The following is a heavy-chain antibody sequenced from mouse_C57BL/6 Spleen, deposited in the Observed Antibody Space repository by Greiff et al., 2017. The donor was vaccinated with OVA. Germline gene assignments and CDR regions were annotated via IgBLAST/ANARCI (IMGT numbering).Heavy chain of an antibody. CDR3: ARTPNYYGSSYDAMDY. D-gene: IGHD1-1*01. V-gene: IGHV1-75*01. CDR1: GYTFTDYY. J-gene: IGHJ4*01. CDR2: IFPGSGST. Sequence: QVQLQQSGPELVKPGASVKISCKASGYTFTDYYINWVKQRPGQGLEWIGWIFPGSGSTYYNEKFKGKATLTVDKSSSTAYMLLSSLTSEDSAVYFCARTPNYYGSSYDAMDYWGQGTSVTVSS.